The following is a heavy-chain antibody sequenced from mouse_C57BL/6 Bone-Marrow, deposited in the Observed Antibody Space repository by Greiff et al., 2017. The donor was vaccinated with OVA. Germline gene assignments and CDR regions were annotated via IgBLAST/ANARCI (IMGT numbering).Heavy chain of an antibody. Sequence: EVHLVESGGGLVQSGRSLRLSCATSGFTFSDFYMEWVRQAPGKGLEWIAASRNKANDYTTEYSASVKGRFIVSRDTSQSILYRQMNALRAEYTAIYYCARDAYYGSSPYYYAMDYWGQGTSVTVSS. J-gene: IGHJ4*01. CDR3: ARDAYYGSSPYYYAMDY. V-gene: IGHV7-1*01. CDR2: SRNKANDYTT. D-gene: IGHD1-1*01. CDR1: GFTFSDFY.